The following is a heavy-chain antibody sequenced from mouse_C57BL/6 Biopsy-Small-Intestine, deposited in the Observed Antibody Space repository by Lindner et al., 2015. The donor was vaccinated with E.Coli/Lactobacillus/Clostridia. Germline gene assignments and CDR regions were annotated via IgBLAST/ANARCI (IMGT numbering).Heavy chain of an antibody. J-gene: IGHJ2*01. V-gene: IGHV5-17*01. CDR2: ISSGSSTI. D-gene: IGHD1-1*01. Sequence: VQLQESGGGLVKPGGSLKLSCAASGFTFSDYGMHWVRQAPEKGLEWVAYISSGSSTIYYADTVKGRFTISRDNAKNTLFLQMTSLRSEDTAMYYCARGTYGAFDYWGQGTTLTVSS. CDR3: ARGTYGAFDY. CDR1: GFTFSDYG.